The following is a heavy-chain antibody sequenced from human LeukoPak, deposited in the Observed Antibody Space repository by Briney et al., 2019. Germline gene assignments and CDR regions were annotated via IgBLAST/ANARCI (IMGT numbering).Heavy chain of an antibody. CDR2: ISGGSDTT. CDR1: GFTFSSYA. Sequence: PGGSLRLSCAASGFTFSSYAMSWVRQAPGKGLEWVSAISGGSDTTYYADSVKGRFTISRDNSKNTLFLQMSSLRAEDTAIYYCAREPSHWGQGTLVTVSS. CDR3: AREPSH. J-gene: IGHJ4*02. V-gene: IGHV3-23*01.